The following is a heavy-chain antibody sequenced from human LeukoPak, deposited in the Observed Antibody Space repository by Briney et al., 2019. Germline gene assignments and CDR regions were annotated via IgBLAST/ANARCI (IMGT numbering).Heavy chain of an antibody. J-gene: IGHJ4*02. CDR3: ARRSDSGSDDGEDYFDY. CDR2: MYYDGST. V-gene: IGHV4-39*01. D-gene: IGHD1-26*01. CDR1: GGSIYSTTFY. Sequence: SETLSLTCTVSGGSIYSTTFYWGWIRQPPGKGLEWIGSMYYDGSTYHNPSLKSRVTISVNTSNNQFSLKLTSVTAADTAVYFCARRSDSGSDDGEDYFDYWGQGTLVTVSS.